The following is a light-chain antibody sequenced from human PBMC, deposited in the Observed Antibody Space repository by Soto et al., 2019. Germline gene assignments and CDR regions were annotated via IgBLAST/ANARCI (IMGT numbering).Light chain of an antibody. V-gene: IGKV1-5*01. J-gene: IGKJ1*01. CDR2: DAS. CDR1: QSIGTC. Sequence: DSQMSPSPSTLSASVGDRVTFTCRASQSIGTCLAWYQQHPGKAPKLLISDASTLESGGSTRFGGSGSGTEFALYIGSQHPDDVGTDYWQPCYWHWTFGQGTKVDIK. CDR3: QPCYWHWT.